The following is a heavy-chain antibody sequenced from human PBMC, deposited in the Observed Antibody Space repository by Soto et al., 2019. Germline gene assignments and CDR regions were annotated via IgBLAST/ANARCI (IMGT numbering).Heavy chain of an antibody. V-gene: IGHV3-23*01. Sequence: EVQLLESGGGLVQPGGSLRLSCAASGFTFSSYAMSWVRQAPGKGLEWVSTISGYGGSTYYADSVKGRFTISRDNSKNTLYLQRNSLRAEDTAVYYCAILAVRQIIDYWGQGTLGTVSS. CDR1: GFTFSSYA. CDR3: AILAVRQIIDY. J-gene: IGHJ4*02. CDR2: ISGYGGST. D-gene: IGHD6-6*01.